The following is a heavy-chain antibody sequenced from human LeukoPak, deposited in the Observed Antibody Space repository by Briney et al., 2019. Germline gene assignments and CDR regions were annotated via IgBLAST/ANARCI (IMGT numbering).Heavy chain of an antibody. CDR3: ARELVVPAAISSYDAFDI. D-gene: IGHD2-2*01. Sequence: GWSLRLSCVASGFTFRSYSMNWVRQAPGKGLEWVSYISSTSGTIYYADSMKGRFTISRDNAKNSLYLQMNGLRAEDTAVYYCARELVVPAAISSYDAFDIWGQGTMVTVSS. CDR2: ISSTSGTI. V-gene: IGHV3-48*04. CDR1: GFTFRSYS. J-gene: IGHJ3*02.